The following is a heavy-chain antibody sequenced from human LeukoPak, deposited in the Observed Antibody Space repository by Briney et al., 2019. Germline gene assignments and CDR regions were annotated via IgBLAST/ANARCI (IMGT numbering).Heavy chain of an antibody. D-gene: IGHD4-17*01. CDR2: IGTAGDT. CDR3: ARTTTVAKDDAFDI. CDR1: GFTFSSYD. J-gene: IGHJ3*02. V-gene: IGHV3-13*01. Sequence: GGSLRLSCAASGFTFSSYDMHWVRQATGKGLEWVSAIGTAGDTYYPGSVKGRFTISRENAKNSLYLQMNSLRAGDTAVYYCARTTTVAKDDAFDIWGQGTMVTVSS.